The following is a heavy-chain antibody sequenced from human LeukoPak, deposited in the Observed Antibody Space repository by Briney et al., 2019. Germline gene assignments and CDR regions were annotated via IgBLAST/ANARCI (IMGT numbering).Heavy chain of an antibody. CDR3: ARDADTAMVTFDY. D-gene: IGHD5-18*01. CDR2: IYYSGST. V-gene: IGHV4-39*07. J-gene: IGHJ4*02. CDR1: GGSISSSSYY. Sequence: SETLSLTCTVSGGSISSSSYYWGWIRQPPGKGLEWIGSIYYSGSTYYNPSLKSRVTISVDKSKNQFSLKLSSVTAADTAVYYCARDADTAMVTFDYWGQGTLVTVSS.